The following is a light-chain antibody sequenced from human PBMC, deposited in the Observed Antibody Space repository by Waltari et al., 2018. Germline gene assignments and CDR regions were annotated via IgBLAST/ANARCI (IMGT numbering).Light chain of an antibody. J-gene: IGKJ1*01. CDR3: QQRSNWLAT. CDR1: QSVSSY. Sequence: EIVLTQSPPTLSLSPGERATLSCRASQSVSSYLAWYQQKPGQAPRLLIYEASNRATGIPARFSGSGSGTDFTLTISSLEPEDFAIYYCQQRSNWLATFGQGTKVEIK. V-gene: IGKV3-11*01. CDR2: EAS.